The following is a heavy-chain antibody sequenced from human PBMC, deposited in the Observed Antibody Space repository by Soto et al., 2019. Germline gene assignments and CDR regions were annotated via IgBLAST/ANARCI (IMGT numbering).Heavy chain of an antibody. CDR1: GFTFSSYW. D-gene: IGHD2-2*01. CDR3: ARGKYQLPN. Sequence: PGVSRRDSCAASGFTFSSYWMSWVREAPGKGLGWVANIKQDGSAKYYVDSVKGRFTISXXXXXXSXYXQKNSLRAEDTAVYYCARGKYQLPNWGQGT. J-gene: IGHJ4*02. CDR2: IKQDGSAK. V-gene: IGHV3-7*01.